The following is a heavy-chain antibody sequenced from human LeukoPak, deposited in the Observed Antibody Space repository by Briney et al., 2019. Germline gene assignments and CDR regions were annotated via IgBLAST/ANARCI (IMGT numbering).Heavy chain of an antibody. J-gene: IGHJ6*03. Sequence: GASVKVSCKASGYTFTSYGISWVRQAPGQGLEWMGRIIPIFGTANYAQKFQGRVTITTDESTSTAYMELSSLRSEDTAVYYCARGNVVVVPAAIGLDYYYYMDVWGKGTTVTVSS. D-gene: IGHD2-2*01. CDR2: IIPIFGTA. CDR3: ARGNVVVVPAAIGLDYYYYMDV. V-gene: IGHV1-69*05. CDR1: GYTFTSYG.